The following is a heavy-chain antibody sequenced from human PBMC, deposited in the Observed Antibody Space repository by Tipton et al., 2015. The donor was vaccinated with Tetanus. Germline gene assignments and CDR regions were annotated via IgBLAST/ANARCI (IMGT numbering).Heavy chain of an antibody. V-gene: IGHV3-9*01. CDR3: AKADDIPVVPTDKLDSGLDI. Sequence: SLRLSCAASGFAFHDYSMHWVRLTPGKGLEWVSGIHWRGDQKAYGDSVKGRVTISRDNAQSSLFLQMNSLRVEDTALYFCAKADDIPVVPTDKLDSGLDIWGRGTLVTVAS. D-gene: IGHD6-19*01. CDR1: GFAFHDYS. CDR2: IHWRGDQK. J-gene: IGHJ3*02.